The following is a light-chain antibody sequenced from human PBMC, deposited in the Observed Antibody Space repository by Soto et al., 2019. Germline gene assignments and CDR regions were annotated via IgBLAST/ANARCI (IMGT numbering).Light chain of an antibody. CDR3: QQRKFWPPLT. CDR1: HSVDIY. CDR2: DAS. V-gene: IGKV3-11*01. J-gene: IGKJ4*01. Sequence: EVVLTQSPVTLALSQGDRATLSCRTSHSVDIYLAWYQQKPGQAPRLLIYDASNRATGIPARFSGSGSGTGFTLTISSLEPEDFAVYYCQQRKFWPPLTFGGGTKVELK.